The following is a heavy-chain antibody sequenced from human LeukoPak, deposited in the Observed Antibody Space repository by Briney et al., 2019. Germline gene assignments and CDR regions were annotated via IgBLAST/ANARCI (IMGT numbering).Heavy chain of an antibody. CDR3: ARWGVTAGLDY. CDR2: INPRGSEK. D-gene: IGHD3-10*01. J-gene: IGHJ4*02. V-gene: IGHV3-7*01. CDR1: GFTFSNAW. Sequence: PGGSLRLSCVASGFTFSNAWMGWVRQAPGKGLEWVANINPRGSEKYYVDSVEGRFTVSKDNAKDSVFLQMNNLRVEDTGIYYCARWGVTAGLDYWGQGTLVTVSS.